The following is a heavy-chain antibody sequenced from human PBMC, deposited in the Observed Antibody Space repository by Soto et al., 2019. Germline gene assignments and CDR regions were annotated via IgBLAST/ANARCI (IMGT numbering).Heavy chain of an antibody. CDR3: ARGRRLTIAAAGHYFDY. J-gene: IGHJ4*02. V-gene: IGHV4-34*01. CDR2: INHSGST. Sequence: QVQLQQWGAGLLKPSETLSLTCAVYGGSFSGYYWSWIRQPPGKGLEWIGEINHSGSTNYNPSLKSRVTISVNTSKNQFSLKLSSVTAADTAVYYCARGRRLTIAAAGHYFDYWGQGTLVTVSS. CDR1: GGSFSGYY. D-gene: IGHD6-13*01.